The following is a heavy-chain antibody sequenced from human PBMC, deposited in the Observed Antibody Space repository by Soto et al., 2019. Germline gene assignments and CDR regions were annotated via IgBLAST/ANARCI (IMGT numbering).Heavy chain of an antibody. CDR3: AHSRSSGFWDGGYFDS. J-gene: IGHJ4*02. Sequence: QITLKESGPTLLTPTQTLALTCILSGFSLTARPVGVGWFRQSPGNALEWLALIYWDDDRRYNPPLKSMHTIIKDPPNNQVVLIMTDVDPVDTGTYYGAHSRSSGFWDGGYFDSWGEGPQVTVSS. CDR1: GFSLTARPVG. CDR2: IYWDDDR. D-gene: IGHD3-22*01. V-gene: IGHV2-5*02.